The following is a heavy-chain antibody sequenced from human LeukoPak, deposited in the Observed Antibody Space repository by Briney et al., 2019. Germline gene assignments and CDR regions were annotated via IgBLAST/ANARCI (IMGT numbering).Heavy chain of an antibody. D-gene: IGHD6-13*01. V-gene: IGHV4-4*07. CDR3: AKDGYSSSMDV. Sequence: SENLSLTCTGSGGSISSYYWSWIRQPAGKGLEWIGRIYTSGITNYNPSLKSRVTMSVDTSKKQFSLKLSSVTAADTAVYYCAKDGYSSSMDVWGKGTTVTVSS. J-gene: IGHJ6*03. CDR1: GGSISSYY. CDR2: IYTSGIT.